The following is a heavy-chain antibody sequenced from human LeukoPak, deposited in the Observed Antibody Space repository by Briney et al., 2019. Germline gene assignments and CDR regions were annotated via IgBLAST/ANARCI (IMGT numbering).Heavy chain of an antibody. CDR2: ISYDGGNK. D-gene: IGHD2-21*02. Sequence: GGSLRLSCAASGFTFSSYAMHWVRQAPGKGLEWVAIISYDGGNKFYADSVKGRFTISRDNSKNTLYLQMSSLGPEDTAMYYCAKVAKGNIVVVTALDYWGQGTLVTVSS. CDR3: AKVAKGNIVVVTALDY. J-gene: IGHJ4*02. V-gene: IGHV3-30*18. CDR1: GFTFSSYA.